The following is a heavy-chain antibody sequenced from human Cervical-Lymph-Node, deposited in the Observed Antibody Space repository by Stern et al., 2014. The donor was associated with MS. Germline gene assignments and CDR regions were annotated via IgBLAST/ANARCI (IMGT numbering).Heavy chain of an antibody. CDR2: IVVGSGNT. J-gene: IGHJ3*02. V-gene: IGHV1-58*01. D-gene: IGHD3-22*01. CDR3: AAEPMYYSDSVGAFDI. CDR1: GFTFTSSA. Sequence: QMQLVQSGPEVKKPWTSVKVSCKASGFTFTSSAVQWVRQARGQRLEWIGWIVVGSGNTNYAQKFQERVTITRDMSTSTAYMELSSLRSEDTAVYYCAAEPMYYSDSVGAFDIWGQGTMVTVSS.